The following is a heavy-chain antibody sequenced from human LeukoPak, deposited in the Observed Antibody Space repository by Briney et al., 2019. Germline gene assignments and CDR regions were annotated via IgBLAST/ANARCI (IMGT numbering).Heavy chain of an antibody. D-gene: IGHD3-10*01. V-gene: IGHV4-34*01. Sequence: SETLSLTCAVYGGSFSGYYWSWIRQPPGKGLEWIGEINHSGSTNYNPSLKCRVTISVDTSKNQFSLKLSSVTAADTAVYYCARVRPRITMVRGVLTSAPDYWGQGTLVTVSS. CDR2: INHSGST. CDR3: ARVRPRITMVRGVLTSAPDY. J-gene: IGHJ4*02. CDR1: GGSFSGYY.